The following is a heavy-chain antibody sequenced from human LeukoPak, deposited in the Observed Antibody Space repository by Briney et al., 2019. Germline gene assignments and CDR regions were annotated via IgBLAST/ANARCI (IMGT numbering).Heavy chain of an antibody. CDR1: GFTFSSYA. J-gene: IGHJ4*02. CDR3: ARKGYSYGYSDY. CDR2: ISSNGGTT. Sequence: GGSLRLSCAASGFTFSSYAMHWVRQAPGKGLEYVSAISSNGGTTYYANSVKGRFTVSRDNSKNTLYLQMGSLRGEDMAVYYCARKGYSYGYSDYWGQGTLVNVPS. D-gene: IGHD5-18*01. V-gene: IGHV3-64*01.